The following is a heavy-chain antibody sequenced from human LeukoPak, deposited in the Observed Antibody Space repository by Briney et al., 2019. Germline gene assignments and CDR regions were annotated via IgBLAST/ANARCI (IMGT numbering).Heavy chain of an antibody. CDR1: GFTFSNYW. Sequence: GGSLRLSCAASGFTFSNYWMSWVRQAPGKGLEWVANIKKDGSEKYYVDSVKGRFTISRDNAKTSLYLQMNSLRAEDTAVYYCARDLSGVTGYTYGRGIDYWGQGTLVTVSS. V-gene: IGHV3-7*01. CDR3: ARDLSGVTGYTYGRGIDY. CDR2: IKKDGSEK. D-gene: IGHD5-18*01. J-gene: IGHJ4*02.